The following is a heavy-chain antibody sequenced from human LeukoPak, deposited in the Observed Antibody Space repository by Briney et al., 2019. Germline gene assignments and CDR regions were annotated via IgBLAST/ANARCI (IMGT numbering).Heavy chain of an antibody. CDR1: GFTVSSNY. CDR3: ARERTSYGYYYYYGMDV. J-gene: IGHJ6*02. V-gene: IGHV3-53*01. Sequence: GGSLRLSCAASGFTVSSNYMSWVRQDPGKGLEWVSVIYSGGSTYYADSVKGRFTISRDNSKNTLYLQMNSLRAEDTAVYYCARERTSYGYYYYYGMDVWGQGTTVTVPS. CDR2: IYSGGST. D-gene: IGHD5-18*01.